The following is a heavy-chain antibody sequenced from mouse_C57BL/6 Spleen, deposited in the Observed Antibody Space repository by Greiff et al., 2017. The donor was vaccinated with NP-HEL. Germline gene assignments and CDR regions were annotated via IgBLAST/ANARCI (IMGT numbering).Heavy chain of an antibody. CDR2: INPSSGYT. D-gene: IGHD2-4*01. CDR1: GYTFTSYT. CDR3: ASGDYEGDFDY. Sequence: QVQLQQSGAELARPGASVKMSCKASGYTFTSYTMHWVKQRPGPGLEWIGYINPSSGYTKYNQKFKDKATLTADKSSSTAYMQLSSLTSEDSAVYYCASGDYEGDFDYWGQGTTLTVSS. J-gene: IGHJ2*01. V-gene: IGHV1-4*01.